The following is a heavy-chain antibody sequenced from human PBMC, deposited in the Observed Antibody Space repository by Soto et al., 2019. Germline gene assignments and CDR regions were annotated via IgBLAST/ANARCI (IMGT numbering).Heavy chain of an antibody. Sequence: GGSLRLSCAASGFTFSSYAMHWVRQAPGKGLEWVAVISYDGSNKYYADSVKGRFTISRDNSKNTLYLQMNSLRAEDTAVYYCARDVRNYDFWSGYYSADGMDVWGQGTTVTVSS. CDR3: ARDVRNYDFWSGYYSADGMDV. V-gene: IGHV3-30-3*01. D-gene: IGHD3-3*01. CDR1: GFTFSSYA. CDR2: ISYDGSNK. J-gene: IGHJ6*02.